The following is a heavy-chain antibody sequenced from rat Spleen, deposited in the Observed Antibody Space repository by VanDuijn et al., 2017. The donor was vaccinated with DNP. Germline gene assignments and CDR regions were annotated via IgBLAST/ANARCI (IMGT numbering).Heavy chain of an antibody. CDR2: ITNAGGST. CDR3: TRESWGYVMDA. D-gene: IGHD1-7*01. Sequence: EVQLVESGGGLVQPGRSLKLSCAASGFTFSDYYMAWVRQAPKKGLEWVATITNAGGSTYYPDSVKGRLTISRDSAKSTLYLQMNSLQTDDTAIYYCTRESWGYVMDAWGQGASVTVSS. CDR1: GFTFSDYY. V-gene: IGHV5-27*01. J-gene: IGHJ4*01.